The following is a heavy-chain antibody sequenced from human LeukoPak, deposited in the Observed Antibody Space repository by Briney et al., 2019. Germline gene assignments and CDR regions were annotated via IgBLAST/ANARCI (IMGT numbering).Heavy chain of an antibody. CDR3: ARSIVVVVAAEYNWFDP. D-gene: IGHD2-15*01. V-gene: IGHV1-69*13. CDR1: GGTFSSYA. CDR2: IIPIFGTA. Sequence: SVKVSCKASGGTFSSYAISWVRQAPGQGLEWMGGIIPIFGTANYAQKFQGRVTITADESTSTAYMELSSLRSEDMAVYYCARSIVVVVAAEYNWFDPWGQGTLVTVSS. J-gene: IGHJ5*02.